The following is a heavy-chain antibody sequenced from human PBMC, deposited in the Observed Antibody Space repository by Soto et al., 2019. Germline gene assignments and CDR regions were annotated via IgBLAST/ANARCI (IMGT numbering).Heavy chain of an antibody. J-gene: IGHJ4*02. CDR3: ARGVVSTGYFDY. CDR2: SRDKVHSHTT. V-gene: IGHV3-72*01. CDR1: GFTFSDHY. D-gene: IGHD5-12*01. Sequence: EVQLAESGGGLVQPGGSLRLSCAASGFTFSDHYMDWVRQAPGKGLEWVGRSRDKVHSHTTEYAASVKGRFIISRGDSENSLYLQMNSLKTEDTAVYYCARGVVSTGYFDYWGQGTLVTLSS.